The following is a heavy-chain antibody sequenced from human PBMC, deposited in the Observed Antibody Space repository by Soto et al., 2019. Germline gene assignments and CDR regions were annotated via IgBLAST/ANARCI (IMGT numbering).Heavy chain of an antibody. CDR1: GGTFSSYA. CDR2: IIPIFGTA. J-gene: IGHJ5*02. CDR3: ARDRGIAAAGTGWFDP. Sequence: ASVKVSCKASGGTFSSYAISWVRQAPGQGLEWMGGIIPIFGTANYAQKFQGRVTITADESTSTAYMELSSLRSEDTAVYYCARDRGIAAAGTGWFDPWGQGTLVTVSS. D-gene: IGHD6-13*01. V-gene: IGHV1-69*13.